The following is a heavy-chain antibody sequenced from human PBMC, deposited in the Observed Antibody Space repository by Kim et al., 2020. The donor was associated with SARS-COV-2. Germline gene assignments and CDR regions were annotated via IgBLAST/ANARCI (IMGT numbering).Heavy chain of an antibody. V-gene: IGHV3-23*01. CDR3: AKSPHSGWLFDH. Sequence: ADTLKGRLTISRNTTNDTLYLQMDSLRPEDTAVYYCAKSPHSGWLFDHWGQGALVTVSS. J-gene: IGHJ4*02. D-gene: IGHD6-19*01.